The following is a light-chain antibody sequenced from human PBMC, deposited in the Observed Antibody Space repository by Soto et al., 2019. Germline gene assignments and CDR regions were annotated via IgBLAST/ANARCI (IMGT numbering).Light chain of an antibody. CDR3: QQYATSPLT. CDR1: QSVARNS. J-gene: IGKJ4*01. CDR2: GAS. V-gene: IGKV3-20*01. Sequence: ENVLTQSPGRLSLSVGERATLSCRASQSVARNSLAWYQQPVGQPPRLLIYGASGRATGVPDKFSGSGSGTIFTLTIERVEAEDFAVYHCQQYATSPLTFGGGTTLEIK.